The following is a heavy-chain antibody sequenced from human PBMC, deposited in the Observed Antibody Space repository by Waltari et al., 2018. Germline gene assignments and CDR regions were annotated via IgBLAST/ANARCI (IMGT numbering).Heavy chain of an antibody. D-gene: IGHD3-3*01. Sequence: QEQLVESGGGVVQPGGSLRLSCEASGFPFSTCGLPWVRQAPGKGLEWLAFIRYDGSNKYYADSVKGRFTISRDNSKNMLYLQMNSLRVEDTAVYYCAKDQGGSGYGDYWGQGTLVTVSS. CDR2: IRYDGSNK. V-gene: IGHV3-30*02. CDR3: AKDQGGSGYGDY. CDR1: GFPFSTCG. J-gene: IGHJ4*02.